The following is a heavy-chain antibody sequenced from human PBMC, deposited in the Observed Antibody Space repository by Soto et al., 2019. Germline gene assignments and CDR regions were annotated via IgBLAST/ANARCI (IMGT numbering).Heavy chain of an antibody. CDR1: GFTFSNAW. V-gene: IGHV3-15*01. J-gene: IGHJ6*02. CDR3: TTEYYYDSSGYRLYYYYGMDV. CDR2: IKSKTDGGTT. Sequence: LRLSCAASGFTFSNAWMSWVRQAPGKGLEWVGRIKSKTDGGTTDYAAPVKGRFTISRDDSKNTLYLQMNSLKTEDTAVYYCTTEYYYDSSGYRLYYYYGMDVWGQGTTVTVSS. D-gene: IGHD3-22*01.